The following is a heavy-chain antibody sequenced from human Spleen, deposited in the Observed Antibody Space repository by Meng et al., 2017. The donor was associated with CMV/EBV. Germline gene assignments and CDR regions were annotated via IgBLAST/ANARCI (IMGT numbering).Heavy chain of an antibody. CDR2: IYYNGDT. J-gene: IGHJ4*02. D-gene: IGHD6-13*01. Sequence: SGGTISSSSHFWGWIRQPPGKGLEWIASIYYNGDTYYNPSLKSRVTISVDTSKNQFSLKLRSVTAADTAVYYCASPSSGWFWAYFDYWGQGTLVTVSS. CDR3: ASPSSGWFWAYFDY. V-gene: IGHV4-39*01. CDR1: GGTISSSSHF.